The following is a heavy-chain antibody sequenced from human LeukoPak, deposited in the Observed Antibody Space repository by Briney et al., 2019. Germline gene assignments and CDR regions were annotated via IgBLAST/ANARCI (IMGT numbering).Heavy chain of an antibody. J-gene: IGHJ6*02. V-gene: IGHV3-66*01. CDR2: IYSGGST. Sequence: GGSLRLSCAASGFTVSSNYMSWVRQAPGKGLEWVSVIYSGGSTYYADSVNGRFTISRDNSKNTLYLQMNSLRAEDTAVYYCATQSSWPYYYYSMDVWGQGTTVTVCS. CDR3: ATQSSWPYYYYSMDV. CDR1: GFTVSSNY. D-gene: IGHD6-13*01.